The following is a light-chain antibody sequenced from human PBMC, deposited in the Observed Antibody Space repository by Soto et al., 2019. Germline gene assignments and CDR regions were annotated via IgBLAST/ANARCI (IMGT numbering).Light chain of an antibody. CDR3: QQYSSSVIT. J-gene: IGKJ5*01. CDR1: QSVDSIY. CDR2: GAS. Sequence: EIVLTQSPGTLSLSPGERATLSCRASQSVDSIYFAWYQQKPGQAPGLLIYGASSRATGIPDRFRGSGSGTDFTLTISGLEPEDFAVYYCQQYSSSVITFGQGTRLELK. V-gene: IGKV3-20*01.